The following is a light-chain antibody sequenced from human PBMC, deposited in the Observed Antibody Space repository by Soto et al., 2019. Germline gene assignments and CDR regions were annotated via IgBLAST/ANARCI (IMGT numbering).Light chain of an antibody. J-gene: IGKJ5*01. V-gene: IGKV3-15*01. CDR3: QQYNNWPSS. CDR2: DVS. Sequence: ERGMTQSPASLSLSPGERVTLSFMAGQGVTTNFAWYQQKSGQSPRLLIYDVSTRATGVPARFSGTGSETDFTLAISGLQSEDSAVYFCQQYNNWPSSFGQGTRLEIK. CDR1: QGVTTN.